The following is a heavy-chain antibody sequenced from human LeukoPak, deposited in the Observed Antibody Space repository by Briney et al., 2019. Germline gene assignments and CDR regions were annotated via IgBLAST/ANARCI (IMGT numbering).Heavy chain of an antibody. Sequence: EASVKVSCKVSGYTLTELSMHWVRQAPGKGLEWMGGFDPEDGDTIYAQKFQGRVTMTEDTSTDTAYMELSSLRSEDTAVYYCATDIDRLFQLDYWGQGTLVTVSS. D-gene: IGHD1-14*01. V-gene: IGHV1-24*01. CDR3: ATDIDRLFQLDY. CDR2: FDPEDGDT. CDR1: GYTLTELS. J-gene: IGHJ4*02.